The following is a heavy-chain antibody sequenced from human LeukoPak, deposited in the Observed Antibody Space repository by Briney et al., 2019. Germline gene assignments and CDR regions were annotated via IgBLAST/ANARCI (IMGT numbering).Heavy chain of an antibody. J-gene: IGHJ4*02. D-gene: IGHD3-10*01. CDR2: IYYSGST. CDR1: GGSISSGDYY. CDR3: ARKHKDSYYYGSGSHGLSDY. Sequence: SETLSLTCTVSGGSISSGDYYWSWIRQPPGKGLEWIGYIYYSGSTYYNPSLKSRVTISIDTSKNQFSLKLSSVTAADAAVYYCARKHKDSYYYGSGSHGLSDYWGQGTLVTVSS. V-gene: IGHV4-30-4*01.